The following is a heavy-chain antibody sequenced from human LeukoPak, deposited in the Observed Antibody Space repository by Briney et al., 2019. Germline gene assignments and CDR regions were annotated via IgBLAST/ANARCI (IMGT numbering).Heavy chain of an antibody. CDR1: GYTFTSYG. CDR3: ARDVTGWFGERYYMDV. D-gene: IGHD3-10*01. CDR2: ISAYNGNT. V-gene: IGHV1-18*01. Sequence: GASVKVSCKASGYTFTSYGISWVRQAPGQGLEWMGWISAYNGNTNYAQKLQGRVTMTTDTSTSIAYMELRSLRSDDTAVYYCARDVTGWFGERYYMDVWGKGTTVTISS. J-gene: IGHJ6*03.